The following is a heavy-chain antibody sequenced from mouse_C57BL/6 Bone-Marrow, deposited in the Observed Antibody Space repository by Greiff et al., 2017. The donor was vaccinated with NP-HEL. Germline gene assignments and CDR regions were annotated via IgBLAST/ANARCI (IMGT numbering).Heavy chain of an antibody. D-gene: IGHD4-1*01. CDR3: ARHARRDVTGYYFDY. J-gene: IGHJ2*01. CDR1: GFTFSSYT. Sequence: EVQLMESGGGLVKPGGSLKLSCAASGFTFSSYTMSWVRQTPEKRLEWVATISGGGGNTYYPDSVKGRFTLSRDNAKNTLYLQMSSLRSEGTALYYCARHARRDVTGYYFDYWGQGTTLTVSS. CDR2: ISGGGGNT. V-gene: IGHV5-9*01.